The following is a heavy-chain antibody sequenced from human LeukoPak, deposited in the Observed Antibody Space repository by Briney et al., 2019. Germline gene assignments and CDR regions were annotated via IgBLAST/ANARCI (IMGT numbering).Heavy chain of an antibody. J-gene: IGHJ4*02. D-gene: IGHD5-18*01. V-gene: IGHV4-4*02. CDR3: ARSGVDTAMVTHYFDY. CDR1: GGSISSSNW. CDR2: IYHSGST. Sequence: SGTLSLTCAVSGGSISSSNWWSWVRPPPGKGLEWIGEIYHSGSTNYNPSLKSRVTISVDKSKNQFSLKLSSVTAADTAVYYCARSGVDTAMVTHYFDYWGRGTLVTVSS.